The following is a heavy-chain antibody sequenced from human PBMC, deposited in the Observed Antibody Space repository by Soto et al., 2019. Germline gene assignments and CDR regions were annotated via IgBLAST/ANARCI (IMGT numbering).Heavy chain of an antibody. D-gene: IGHD3-10*01. CDR1: GYTFHMFG. V-gene: IGHV1-18*01. J-gene: IGHJ4*02. CDR3: STTLPFYLNHDPCVYGASMYNY. CDR2: ISASDGNT. Sequence: QGQLVQSGAEVKKPGASVKVSCKASGYTFHMFGYTWVRQAPGQGLEWVGWISASDGNTAYGKNFQGRVSLSTDTTASTAYIHLRTLTSVDTPVYFCSTTLPFYLNHDPCVYGASMYNYWPQRTLLSFSS.